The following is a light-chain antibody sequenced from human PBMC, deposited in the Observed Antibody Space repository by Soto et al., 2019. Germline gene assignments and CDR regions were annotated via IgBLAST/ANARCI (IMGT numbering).Light chain of an antibody. J-gene: IGKJ1*01. CDR3: QHYNSYSEA. V-gene: IGKV1-5*03. CDR1: QTISSW. CDR2: KAS. Sequence: DIQMTQSPSTLSGSVGDRVTITCRASQTISSWLAWYQQKPGKAPKSLIYKASTLKIGVPSRFSGSGSGTEFTLTISSLQPDDFATYYCQHYNSYSEAFGQGTKVELK.